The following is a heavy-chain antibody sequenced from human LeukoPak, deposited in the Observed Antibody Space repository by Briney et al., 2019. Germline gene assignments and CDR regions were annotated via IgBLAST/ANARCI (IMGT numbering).Heavy chain of an antibody. D-gene: IGHD5-18*01. CDR3: AREKGNTAMVTNAYDY. J-gene: IGHJ4*02. CDR1: GGTFSSYA. CDR2: IIPIFGTA. V-gene: IGHV1-69*01. Sequence: SVKVSCKASGGTFSSYAISWVRQAPGQGLEWMGGIIPIFGTANYAQKFQGRVTITADESTSTAYMELSSLRSEDTAVYYCAREKGNTAMVTNAYDYWGQRALVTVSS.